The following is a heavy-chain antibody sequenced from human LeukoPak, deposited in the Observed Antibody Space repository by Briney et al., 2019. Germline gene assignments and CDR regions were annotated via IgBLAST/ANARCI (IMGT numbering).Heavy chain of an antibody. CDR3: AKAPVTTCRGAFCYPFDY. Sequence: GGSLRLSCAASGFTFSSYWMSWVRQAPGKGLEWVSAISDTGNTYHADSVKGRFTISRDSSKNTLFLQMNRLRPEDAAVYYCAKAPVTTCRGAFCYPFDYWGLGTLVTVSS. V-gene: IGHV3-23*01. CDR2: ISDTGNT. CDR1: GFTFSSYW. J-gene: IGHJ4*02. D-gene: IGHD2-15*01.